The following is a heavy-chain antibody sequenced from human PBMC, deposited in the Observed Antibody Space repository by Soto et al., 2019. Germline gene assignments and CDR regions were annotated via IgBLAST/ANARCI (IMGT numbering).Heavy chain of an antibody. V-gene: IGHV1-18*04. CDR3: AREGYDIVVVPAASGEDYYYYGMDV. D-gene: IGHD2-2*01. CDR1: GYTFTSYG. J-gene: IGHJ6*02. Sequence: ASVKVSCKASGYTFTSYGISWVRQAPGQGLEWMGWISVYNGNTNYAQKIQGRDTMTTDTSTSTGYMELRSLRSDATDVDYCAREGYDIVVVPAASGEDYYYYGMDVWGQGTTVTVSS. CDR2: ISVYNGNT.